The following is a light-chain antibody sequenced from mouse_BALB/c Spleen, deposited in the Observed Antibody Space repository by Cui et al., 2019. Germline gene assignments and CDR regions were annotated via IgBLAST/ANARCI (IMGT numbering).Light chain of an antibody. J-gene: IGKJ4*01. CDR2: EGN. V-gene: IGKV17-127*01. Sequence: ETTVTQAPASLSVATGEKVTIRRITSTDIDDDMNWYQQKPVEPPKPLILEGNTLRPGVPSRFSSSGYGTDFVFTIETTLSEDVADYYCLQSDNMPFTFGSGTKLEIK. CDR3: LQSDNMPFT. CDR1: TDIDDD.